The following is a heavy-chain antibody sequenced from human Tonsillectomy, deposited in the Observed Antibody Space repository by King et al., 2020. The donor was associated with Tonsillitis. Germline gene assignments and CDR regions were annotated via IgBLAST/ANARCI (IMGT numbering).Heavy chain of an antibody. CDR1: GFTFSSYS. D-gene: IGHD5-18*01. J-gene: IGHJ4*02. CDR3: ARDFVLDDTVSFDY. V-gene: IGHV3-21*01. CDR2: ISSSSSYI. Sequence: VQLVESGGGLVKPGGSLRLSCAASGFTFSSYSMNWVRQAPGKGLEWVSSISSSSSYIYYADSVKGRFTIARDNAKNSLYLQMNSLRAEDTAVYYCARDFVLDDTVSFDYWGQGTLVTVSS.